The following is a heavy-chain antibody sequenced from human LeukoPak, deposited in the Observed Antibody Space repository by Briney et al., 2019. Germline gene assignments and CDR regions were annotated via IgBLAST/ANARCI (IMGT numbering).Heavy chain of an antibody. V-gene: IGHV4-39*01. J-gene: IGHJ4*02. CDR1: GGSISSSSYY. CDR3: ARHEVGYQLLPYYFDY. D-gene: IGHD2-2*01. CDR2: IYYSGST. Sequence: SETLSLTCTVSGGSISSSSYYWGWLRQPPGKGLEWIGSIYYSGSTYYNPSLKSRVTISVDTSKNQFSLKLSSVTAADTAVYYCARHEVGYQLLPYYFDYWGQGTLVTVSS.